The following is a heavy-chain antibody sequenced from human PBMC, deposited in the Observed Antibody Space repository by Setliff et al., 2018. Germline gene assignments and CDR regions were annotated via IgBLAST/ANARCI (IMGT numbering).Heavy chain of an antibody. V-gene: IGHV4-39*01. D-gene: IGHD1-7*01. CDR1: GGSITTSAYY. CDR2: IYYSGST. J-gene: IGHJ6*03. Sequence: PSETLSLTCTVSGGSITTSAYYWGWIRQPPGKGLDWIGTIYYSGSTYYNPSLKSRVTISVDTSKNQFSLKLSSVTAADTAVYYCASTSSKWNYGRGKGYMDVWGKGTTVTVSS. CDR3: ASTSSKWNYGRGKGYMDV.